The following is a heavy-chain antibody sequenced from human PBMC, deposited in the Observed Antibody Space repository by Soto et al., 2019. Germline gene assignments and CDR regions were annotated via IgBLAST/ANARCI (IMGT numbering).Heavy chain of an antibody. CDR1: GYTFTRYT. Sequence: ASVKVSCKASGYTFTRYTMNWVRQAPGQRLEWMGWINPDNGSTKSSQKFQDRVIITRDTSASTAYMDLSSLRSEDTAVYYCARGIATGQLDPWGQGTLVTVSS. CDR2: INPDNGST. V-gene: IGHV1-3*01. J-gene: IGHJ5*02. D-gene: IGHD2-15*01. CDR3: ARGIATGQLDP.